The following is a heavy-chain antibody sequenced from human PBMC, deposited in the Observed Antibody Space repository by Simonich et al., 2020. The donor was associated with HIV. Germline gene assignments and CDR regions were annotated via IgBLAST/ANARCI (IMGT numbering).Heavy chain of an antibody. CDR3: ARDRMGVRGSYSYFDY. Sequence: QVQLVQSGAEVKKPGASVKVSCKASGYTFSSYGTSWVPQAPGQGLEWMGWISSYNGNTNYAQKLQGRVTMTTDTSTSTVYMELRSLRSDDTAVYYCARDRMGVRGSYSYFDYWGQGTLVTVSS. J-gene: IGHJ4*02. D-gene: IGHD1-26*01. V-gene: IGHV1-18*01. CDR1: GYTFSSYG. CDR2: ISSYNGNT.